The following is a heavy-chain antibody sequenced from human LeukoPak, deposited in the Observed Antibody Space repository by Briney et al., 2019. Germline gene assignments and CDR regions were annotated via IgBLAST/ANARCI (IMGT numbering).Heavy chain of an antibody. J-gene: IGHJ4*02. V-gene: IGHV3-23*01. CDR2: ISGSGGST. Sequence: GGSLRLSCAASGFTFSSYAMSWVRQAPGKGLEWVSAISGSGGSTYYADSVKDRFTISRDNSKNTLYLQMNSLRAEDTAVYYCAKDRSSSGWYPLPAYWGQGTLVTVSS. CDR1: GFTFSSYA. CDR3: AKDRSSSGWYPLPAY. D-gene: IGHD6-19*01.